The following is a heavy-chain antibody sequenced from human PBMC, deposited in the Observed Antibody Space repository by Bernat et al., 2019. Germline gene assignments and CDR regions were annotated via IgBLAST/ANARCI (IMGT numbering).Heavy chain of an antibody. J-gene: IGHJ4*02. CDR1: GFTFSSYG. D-gene: IGHD2-15*01. V-gene: IGHV3-30*03. Sequence: QVQLVESGGGVVQPGRSLRLSCAASGFTFSSYGMHWVRQAPGKGLEWVAVISYDGSNKYYADSVKGRFTISRDNSKNTLYLQMNSLRAEDTAVYYCARVYCSGGSCYGPFDYWGQGTLVTVSS. CDR3: ARVYCSGGSCYGPFDY. CDR2: ISYDGSNK.